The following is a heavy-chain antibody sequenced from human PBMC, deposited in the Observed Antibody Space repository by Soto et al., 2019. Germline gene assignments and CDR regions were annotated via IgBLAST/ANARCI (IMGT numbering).Heavy chain of an antibody. CDR2: ISAYNGNT. J-gene: IGHJ4*02. CDR3: AREELLGIAVAGTTDY. D-gene: IGHD6-19*01. CDR1: GYTFTSYG. V-gene: IGHV1-18*04. Sequence: GASVKVSCKASGYTFTSYGISWVRQAPGQGLEWMGWISAYNGNTNYAQKLQGRVTMTTDTSTSTAYIELRSLRSDDTAVYYCAREELLGIAVAGTTDYWGQGTLVTVPQ.